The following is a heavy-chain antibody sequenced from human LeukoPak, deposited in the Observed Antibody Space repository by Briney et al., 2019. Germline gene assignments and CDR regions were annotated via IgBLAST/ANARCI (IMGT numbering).Heavy chain of an antibody. CDR3: AKYTVTTEYFDY. D-gene: IGHD4-17*01. Sequence: PGGSLRLSCAASGFTFNSYGMSWVRQAPGKGLEWVSAISGSGGSTYYAESVKGRFTISRDNSKNTLYLQMNSLRAEDTAVYYCAKYTVTTEYFDYWGQGTLVTVSS. CDR1: GFTFNSYG. V-gene: IGHV3-23*01. J-gene: IGHJ4*02. CDR2: ISGSGGST.